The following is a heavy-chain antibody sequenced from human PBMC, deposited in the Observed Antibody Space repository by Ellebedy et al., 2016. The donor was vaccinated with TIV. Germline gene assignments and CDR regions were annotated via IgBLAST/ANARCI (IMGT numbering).Heavy chain of an antibody. V-gene: IGHV3-11*04. CDR1: GFIFSDYY. CDR2: ISGSGRTV. D-gene: IGHD5-18*01. J-gene: IGHJ6*02. CDR3: ARKPTDTAMLQYYYAMDV. Sequence: GESLKISCAASGFIFSDYYMSWIRQAPGKGLEWVSHISGSGRTVYYADSVKGRFTISRDNAKNSLYLQMNSLRAEDTAVYYWARKPTDTAMLQYYYAMDVWGQGTTVTVSS.